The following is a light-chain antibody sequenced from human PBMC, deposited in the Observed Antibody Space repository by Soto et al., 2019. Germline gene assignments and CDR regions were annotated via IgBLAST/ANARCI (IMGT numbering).Light chain of an antibody. CDR3: QQSYSTPFT. V-gene: IGKV3-15*01. Sequence: ETVMTQSPATLSVSPGERATLSCRASQSISSNLAWYQQKPGQAPRLLMFSASTRATGIPARFSGSGAGTDFTLTISSLQPEDFATYYCQQSYSTPFTFGQGTRLEIK. CDR1: QSISSN. J-gene: IGKJ5*01. CDR2: SAS.